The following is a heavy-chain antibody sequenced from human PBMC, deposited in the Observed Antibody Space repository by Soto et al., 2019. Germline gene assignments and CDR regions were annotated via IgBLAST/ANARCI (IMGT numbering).Heavy chain of an antibody. Sequence: GGSLRLSCAASGFTFSNFAMMWVRQAPGEGLECVSAISAGGVATYYADSVKGRFTVSRDNSKDTLYLQMNSLRGEDTAVYFCAKRLTSGDEGFWGRGTLVTVSS. V-gene: IGHV3-23*01. CDR1: GFTFSNFA. J-gene: IGHJ4*02. D-gene: IGHD2-21*02. CDR3: AKRLTSGDEGF. CDR2: ISAGGVAT.